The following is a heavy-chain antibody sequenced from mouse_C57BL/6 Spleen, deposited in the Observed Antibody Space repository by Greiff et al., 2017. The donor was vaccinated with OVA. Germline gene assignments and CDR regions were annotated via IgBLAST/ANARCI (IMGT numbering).Heavy chain of an antibody. CDR2: IYPGSGNT. Sequence: VKLMESGAELVRPGASVKLSCKASGYTFTDYYINWVKQRPGQGLEWIARIYPGSGNTYYNEKFKGKATLTAEKSSSTAYMQLSSLTSEDSAVYFCARDRDYDYALYAMDYWGQGTSVTVSS. D-gene: IGHD2-4*01. CDR1: GYTFTDYY. J-gene: IGHJ4*01. CDR3: ARDRDYDYALYAMDY. V-gene: IGHV1-76*01.